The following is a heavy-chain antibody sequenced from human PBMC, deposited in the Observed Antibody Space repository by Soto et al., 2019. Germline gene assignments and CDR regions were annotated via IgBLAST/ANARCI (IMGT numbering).Heavy chain of an antibody. CDR3: GSTITGTPKTRAFDI. J-gene: IGHJ3*02. V-gene: IGHV1-46*01. CDR2: INPSGGST. Sequence: ASVKVSCKASGYTFTSYYMHWVRQAPGQGLEWMGIINPSGGSTSYAQKFQGRVTMTRDTSTSTVYMELSSLRSEDTAVYYCGSTITGTPKTRAFDIWGQGTMVTVSS. D-gene: IGHD1-20*01. CDR1: GYTFTSYY.